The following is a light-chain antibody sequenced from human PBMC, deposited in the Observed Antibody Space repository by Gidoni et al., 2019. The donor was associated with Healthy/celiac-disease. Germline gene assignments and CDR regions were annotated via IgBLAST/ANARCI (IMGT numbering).Light chain of an antibody. V-gene: IGKV4-1*01. CDR3: QQYYSTPA. J-gene: IGKJ2*01. CDR2: WAS. CDR1: QSVLYSSNNKNY. Sequence: DIVLTQSPDSMAVSLVERTTINCKSSQSVLYSSNNKNYLAWYKQKPGQPSKLLIYWASTRESGVPDRFSGSGSGTDFTLTISSLQAEYVAVYYCQQYYSTPAFGQGTKLEIK.